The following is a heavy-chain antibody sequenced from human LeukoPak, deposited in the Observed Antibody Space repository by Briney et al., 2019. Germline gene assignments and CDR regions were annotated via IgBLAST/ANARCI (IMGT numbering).Heavy chain of an antibody. CDR2: IYYSGST. Sequence: SETLSLTCTVSGRSLSSGGYYWSWIRQPPGKGLEWIGYIYYSGSTYYNPSLKSRVTISLDTSKNQFSLKLSSVTAADTAVYYCARDSPLSAARRAFDIWGQGTMVTVSS. J-gene: IGHJ3*02. V-gene: IGHV4-31*03. CDR3: ARDSPLSAARRAFDI. D-gene: IGHD6-6*01. CDR1: GRSLSSGGYY.